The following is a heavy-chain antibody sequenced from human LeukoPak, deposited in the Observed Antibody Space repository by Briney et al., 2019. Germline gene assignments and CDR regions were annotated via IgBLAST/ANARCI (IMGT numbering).Heavy chain of an antibody. CDR1: GFTFSSYA. V-gene: IGHV3-23*01. J-gene: IGHJ6*02. D-gene: IGHD6-13*01. CDR2: VSGGGYTT. CDR3: ARDAGSSSWYVSYYGMDV. Sequence: PGGSLRLSCAASGFTFSSYAMSWVRQAPGKGLEWVSGVSGGGYTTYYADSVKGHFTISRDNAKNSLYLQMNSLRAEDTAVYYCARDAGSSSWYVSYYGMDVWGQGTTVTVSS.